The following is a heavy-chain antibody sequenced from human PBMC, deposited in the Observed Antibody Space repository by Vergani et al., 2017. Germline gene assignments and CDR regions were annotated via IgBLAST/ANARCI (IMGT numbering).Heavy chain of an antibody. J-gene: IGHJ4*02. Sequence: EVQLVESGGGLVQPGGSLRLSCAASGFTFSSYSMNWVRQAPGKGLEWVSSISSSSSYIYYADSVKGRFTISRDNAKNSLYLQMNSLRAEDTAVYYCARGGRTVTTRLVDWGQGTLVTVSS. CDR3: ARGGRTVTTRLVD. CDR2: ISSSSSYI. CDR1: GFTFSSYS. D-gene: IGHD4-17*01. V-gene: IGHV3-21*01.